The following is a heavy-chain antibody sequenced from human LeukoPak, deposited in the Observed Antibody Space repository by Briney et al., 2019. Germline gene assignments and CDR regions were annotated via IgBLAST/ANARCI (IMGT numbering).Heavy chain of an antibody. J-gene: IGHJ6*03. Sequence: SQTLSLTCDVSGDSVSSTSVTWNWIRQSPSRGLEWLGRTYYRSKWYSEYAVSVSSRISINPDASKNQFSLQLNYVTPEDTAVYYCVRGVNSHPRTGYQYMDLWGKGTTVTVSS. CDR2: TYYRSKWYS. CDR1: GDSVSSTSVT. CDR3: VRGVNSHPRTGYQYMDL. V-gene: IGHV6-1*01. D-gene: IGHD2-15*01.